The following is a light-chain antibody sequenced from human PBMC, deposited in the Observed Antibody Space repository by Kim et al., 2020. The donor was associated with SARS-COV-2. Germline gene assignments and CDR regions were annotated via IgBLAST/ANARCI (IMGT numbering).Light chain of an antibody. J-gene: IGKJ1*01. CDR2: EAF. V-gene: IGKV3-20*01. CDR1: QSISSSS. CDR3: QHYTTSPEWT. Sequence: EIVLTQSPGTLSLSPGEGATLSCRASQSISSSSLAWYQQKPGQAPRLLIYEAFSKATGIPDRFSGSGSGTDFTLTISRLEPEDFAVYYCQHYTTSPEWTFGQWTKVDIK.